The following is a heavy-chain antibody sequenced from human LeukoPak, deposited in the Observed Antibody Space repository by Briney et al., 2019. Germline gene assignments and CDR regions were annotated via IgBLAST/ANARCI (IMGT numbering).Heavy chain of an antibody. J-gene: IGHJ6*02. V-gene: IGHV1-2*02. CDR3: ARDSIVVVPAAIYYYYGMDV. Sequence: ASVKVSCKASGYTFTGYYMHWVRQAPGQGLEWMGWINPNSGGTNYAQKVQGRVTMTRDTSISTAYMELSRLRSDDTAVYYCARDSIVVVPAAIYYYYGMDVWGQGTTVTVSS. D-gene: IGHD2-2*01. CDR2: INPNSGGT. CDR1: GYTFTGYY.